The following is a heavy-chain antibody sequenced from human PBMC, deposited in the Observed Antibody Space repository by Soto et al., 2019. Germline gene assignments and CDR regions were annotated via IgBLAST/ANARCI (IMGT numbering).Heavy chain of an antibody. D-gene: IGHD2-21*01. Sequence: QVQLVQSGAELRKPGSSVKVSCKASGGTFSDFTINWVRQAPGQRLEWMGGIIPIFDTANYAEKFQGRVTITADESTSTSFMEVSILRSEDTAVYYCARNGTQTGYSYGMDVWGQGTMVTVSS. J-gene: IGHJ6*02. V-gene: IGHV1-69*01. CDR1: GGTFSDFT. CDR2: IIPIFDTA. CDR3: ARNGTQTGYSYGMDV.